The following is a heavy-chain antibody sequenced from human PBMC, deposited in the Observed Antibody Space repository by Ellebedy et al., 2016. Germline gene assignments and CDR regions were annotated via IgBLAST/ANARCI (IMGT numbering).Heavy chain of an antibody. V-gene: IGHV1-69*13. CDR2: IIPIFGTA. CDR1: GYTFTGYY. Sequence: SVKVSCXASGYTFTGYYMHWVRQAPGQGLEWMGGIIPIFGTANYAQKFQGRVTITADESTSTAYMELSSLRSEDTAVYYCATRGSQLGNDDYWGQGTLVTVSS. CDR3: ATRGSQLGNDDY. D-gene: IGHD1-26*01. J-gene: IGHJ4*02.